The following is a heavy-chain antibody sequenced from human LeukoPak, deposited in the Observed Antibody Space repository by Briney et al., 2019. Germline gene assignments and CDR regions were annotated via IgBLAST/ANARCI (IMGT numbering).Heavy chain of an antibody. CDR3: ARGVTDSLPWYYYMDV. Sequence: SVKVSCKASGGTFSSYAISWVRQAPGQGLEWMGGIIPIFGTANYAQKFQGRVTITADESTSTAYMELSSLRSEDTAVYYCARGVTDSLPWYYYMDVWGKGTTVTVSS. V-gene: IGHV1-69*13. D-gene: IGHD5-18*01. CDR2: IIPIFGTA. CDR1: GGTFSSYA. J-gene: IGHJ6*03.